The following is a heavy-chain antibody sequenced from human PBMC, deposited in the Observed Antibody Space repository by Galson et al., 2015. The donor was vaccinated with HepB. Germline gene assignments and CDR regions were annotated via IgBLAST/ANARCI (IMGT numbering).Heavy chain of an antibody. D-gene: IGHD1-14*01. CDR2: INPNSGGT. CDR1: GYTFTGYY. J-gene: IGHJ5*02. V-gene: IGHV1-2*02. Sequence: SVKVSCKASGYTFTGYYIHWVRQAPGQGLEWMGWINPNSGGTNYARKFQDRVTMTTDTSITTAYMELSRLRHDDTAVYFCATSGGSYRSWFDPWGQGTLVTVSS. CDR3: ATSGGSYRSWFDP.